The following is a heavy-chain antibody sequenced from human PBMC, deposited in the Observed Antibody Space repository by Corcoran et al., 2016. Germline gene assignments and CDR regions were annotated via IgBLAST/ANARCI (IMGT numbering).Heavy chain of an antibody. CDR2: IYYSGST. D-gene: IGHD6-13*01. CDR3: ASIPDSSSWYGVDP. J-gene: IGHJ5*02. V-gene: IGHV4-39*01. Sequence: QLQLQESGPGLVKPSETLSLTCTVSGGSISSSSYYWGWIRQPPGKGLEWIGSIYYSGSTYYNPSLKSRVTISVDTSKNQFSLKLSSVTAADTAVYYCASIPDSSSWYGVDPWGQGTLVTVSS. CDR1: GGSISSSSYY.